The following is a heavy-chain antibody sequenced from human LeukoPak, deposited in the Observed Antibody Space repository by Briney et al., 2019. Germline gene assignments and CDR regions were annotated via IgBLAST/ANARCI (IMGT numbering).Heavy chain of an antibody. V-gene: IGHV4-59*01. CDR3: ARHLLRTSTSFDY. CDR1: GGSISSYY. Sequence: PSETLSLTCTVSGGSISSYYWSWIRQPPGKGLEWIGYIYYSGSTNYNPSLKSRVTISVDTSKNQFSLKLSSVTAADTAVYYCARHLLRTSTSFDYWDQGNLVTVSS. CDR2: IYYSGST. J-gene: IGHJ4*02. D-gene: IGHD1-14*01.